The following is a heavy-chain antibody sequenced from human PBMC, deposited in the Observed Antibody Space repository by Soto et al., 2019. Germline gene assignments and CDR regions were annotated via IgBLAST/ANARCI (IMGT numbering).Heavy chain of an antibody. V-gene: IGHV4-59*01. CDR2: IYYSGST. CDR3: ARAFGYDILTGYHNYYYYGMDV. CDR1: GGSISSYY. Sequence: SETLSLTCTVSGGSISSYYWSWIRQPPGNGLEGIGYIYYSGSTNYNPSLKSRVTISVDTSKNQFSLKLSSVTAADTAVYYCARAFGYDILTGYHNYYYYGMDVWGQGTTVTVSS. J-gene: IGHJ6*02. D-gene: IGHD3-9*01.